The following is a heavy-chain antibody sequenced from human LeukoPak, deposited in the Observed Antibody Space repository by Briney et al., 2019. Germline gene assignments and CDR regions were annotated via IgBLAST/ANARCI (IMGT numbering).Heavy chain of an antibody. J-gene: IGHJ4*02. CDR1: GFTFSSYT. D-gene: IGHD1-26*01. V-gene: IGHV3-23*01. CDR2: ITTSDGNT. CDR3: ARGLGSSSSALFDY. Sequence: PGGSLRLSCAASGFTFSSYTMSWVRQAPGKGLEWVSTITTSDGNTYYADSVKGRFTVSRDNSKNTLYLQMNSLRAEDTAVYYCARGLGSSSSALFDYWGQGTLVTVSS.